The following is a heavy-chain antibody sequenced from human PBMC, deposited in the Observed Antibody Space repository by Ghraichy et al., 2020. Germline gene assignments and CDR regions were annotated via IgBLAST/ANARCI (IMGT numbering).Heavy chain of an antibody. D-gene: IGHD4-17*01. J-gene: IGHJ1*01. CDR2: INSDASVT. CDR1: GFTFNKNW. CDR3: ARDFDYGGNSMDH. Sequence: ESLNISCAASGFTFNKNWMHWVRQAPGKGLVWVSRINSDASVTGYAESVKGRFTVSRDNAKNMLYLEMASLRGEDTAVYYCARDFDYGGNSMDHWGQGNLVTVSS. V-gene: IGHV3-74*01.